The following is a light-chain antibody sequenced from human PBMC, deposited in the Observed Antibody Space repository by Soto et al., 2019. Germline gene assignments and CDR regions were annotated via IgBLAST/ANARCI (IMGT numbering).Light chain of an antibody. CDR3: QPYGRSPSLT. Sequence: EIVLTQSPGTLSLSPGERATLSCRASQSVSSSYLAWYKQKPGQAPRLLTYDASSRATGIPDRFSGSGSGTDFTLTISRLEPEDFAVYYCQPYGRSPSLTFAGGTEVGIK. CDR2: DAS. CDR1: QSVSSSY. V-gene: IGKV3-20*01. J-gene: IGKJ4*01.